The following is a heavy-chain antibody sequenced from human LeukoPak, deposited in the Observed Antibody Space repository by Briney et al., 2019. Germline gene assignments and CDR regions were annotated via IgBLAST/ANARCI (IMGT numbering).Heavy chain of an antibody. V-gene: IGHV3-23*01. CDR2: ISASGDST. CDR3: ARALSGHYNFDF. J-gene: IGHJ4*02. D-gene: IGHD3-3*01. Sequence: PGGSLRLSCAASGFTFSNYAMNWVREAPGKGLELVSTISASGDSTYYADSVKGRFTISRENSKNTLYLQMNSLRADVTAIYYCARALSGHYNFDFWGQGALVTVSS. CDR1: GFTFSNYA.